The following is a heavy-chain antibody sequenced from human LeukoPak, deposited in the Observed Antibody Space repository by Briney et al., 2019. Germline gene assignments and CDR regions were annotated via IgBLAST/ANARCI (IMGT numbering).Heavy chain of an antibody. D-gene: IGHD3-10*01. Sequence: HSGGSLRLSCATSGLIFTNVAMSWVRQAPGKGLEWVSVIYRDGSTYYADSVKGRFTISRDSSRNTLYLQMNSLRAEDTAVYYCAKVYGWYGEGYFDYWGQGTLVTVSS. CDR1: GLIFTNVA. CDR3: AKVYGWYGEGYFDY. V-gene: IGHV3-53*01. J-gene: IGHJ4*02. CDR2: IYRDGST.